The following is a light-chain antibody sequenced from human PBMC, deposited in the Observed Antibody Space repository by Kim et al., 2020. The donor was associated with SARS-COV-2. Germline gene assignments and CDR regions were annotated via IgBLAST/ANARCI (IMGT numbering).Light chain of an antibody. Sequence: QLVLTQSPSASASLGASVKLTCTLSCGDSNDAIAWHQQQPEKGPRYLMEVNSDGSHKEGDEKPDPFSGSSSGAERYLTISRLQSDDEAEYYCQTRGESIRGFGGGTKLTVL. CDR1: CGDSNDA. J-gene: IGLJ3*02. V-gene: IGLV4-69*01. CDR3: QTRGESIRG. CDR2: VNSDGSH.